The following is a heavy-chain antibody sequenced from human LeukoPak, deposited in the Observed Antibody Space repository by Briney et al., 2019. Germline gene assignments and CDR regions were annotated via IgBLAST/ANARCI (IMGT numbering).Heavy chain of an antibody. J-gene: IGHJ4*02. Sequence: ASVKGSCKASGGTFSSYTISWVRQAPGQGVEWMGRIIPILGIANYAQKFQGRVTITADKSTSTAYMELSSLRSEDTAVYYCAIGETIFDYWGQGTLVTVSS. CDR1: GGTFSSYT. CDR3: AIGETIFDY. D-gene: IGHD4/OR15-4a*01. CDR2: IIPILGIA. V-gene: IGHV1-69*02.